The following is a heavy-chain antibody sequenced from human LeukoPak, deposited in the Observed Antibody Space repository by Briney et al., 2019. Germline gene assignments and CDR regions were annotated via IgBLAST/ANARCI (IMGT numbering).Heavy chain of an antibody. CDR2: MKRNRGNT. Sequence: ASVKVSCKASRYSFNSYFIIRVRQATGQGLECVGWMKRNRGNTDYAQKIHSRATKTRNTSIGTAYMELSSLRSEDTAVEYCARGPCQGDVYYYYYMDVWGKGTTVTVSS. CDR1: RYSFNSYF. V-gene: IGHV1-8*01. J-gene: IGHJ6*03. D-gene: IGHD3-10*01. CDR3: ARGPCQGDVYYYYYMDV.